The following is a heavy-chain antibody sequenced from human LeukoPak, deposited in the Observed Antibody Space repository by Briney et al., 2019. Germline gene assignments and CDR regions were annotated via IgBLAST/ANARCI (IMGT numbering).Heavy chain of an antibody. Sequence: GASVKVSCKASGFTFSTSAVQWVRQARGQRLEWVGWIVVGSGDTRYAQNLQERVTITRDLSTGTTYLELSSLRSDDTAVYYCAAERYSSSCCWFDPWGQGTLVTVSS. V-gene: IGHV1-58*01. CDR1: GFTFSTSA. CDR2: IVVGSGDT. J-gene: IGHJ5*02. D-gene: IGHD6-13*01. CDR3: AAERYSSSCCWFDP.